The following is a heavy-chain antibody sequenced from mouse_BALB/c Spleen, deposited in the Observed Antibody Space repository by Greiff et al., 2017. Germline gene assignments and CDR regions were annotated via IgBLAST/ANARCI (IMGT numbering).Heavy chain of an antibody. V-gene: IGHV3-2*02. Sequence: VQLKESGPGLVKPSQSLSLTCTVTGYSITRDYAWNWIRQFPGNKLEWMGYISYSGSTSYNPSLKSRISITRDTSKNQFFLQLNSVTTEDTATYYCASYDGYWFAYWGQGTLVTVSA. J-gene: IGHJ3*01. CDR1: GYSITRDYA. CDR3: ASYDGYWFAY. D-gene: IGHD2-3*01. CDR2: ISYSGST.